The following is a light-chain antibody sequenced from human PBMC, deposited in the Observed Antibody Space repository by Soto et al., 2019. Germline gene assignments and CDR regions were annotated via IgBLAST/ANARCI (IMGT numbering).Light chain of an antibody. CDR2: DAS. V-gene: IGKV3-11*01. CDR1: QYIDTD. J-gene: IGKJ5*01. Sequence: EILLTQSPATLSLSPXEXXXLPCKASQYIDTDLAWYQQKPGQAPRLLIYDASVRATGIPGRFSGSGSGTDFTLTISSLETEDFAVYYCQRRSNDWSSITFGRGTRLEIK. CDR3: QRRSNDWSSIT.